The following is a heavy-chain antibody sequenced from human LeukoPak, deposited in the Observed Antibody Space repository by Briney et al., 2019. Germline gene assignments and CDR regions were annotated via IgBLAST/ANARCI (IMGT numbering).Heavy chain of an antibody. Sequence: GGSLRLSCAASGFTFSSYGMHWVRQAPGKGLEWVAVIWYDGSNKYYADSVKGRFTISRDNSKNALYLQMNSLRAEDTAVYYCARDADYGGKGYYYYYYMDVWGKGTTVTVSS. CDR2: IWYDGSNK. CDR1: GFTFSSYG. V-gene: IGHV3-33*01. D-gene: IGHD4-23*01. CDR3: ARDADYGGKGYYYYYYMDV. J-gene: IGHJ6*03.